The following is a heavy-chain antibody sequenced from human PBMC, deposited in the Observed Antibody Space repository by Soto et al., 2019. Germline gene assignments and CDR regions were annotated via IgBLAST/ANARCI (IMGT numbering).Heavy chain of an antibody. J-gene: IGHJ2*01. D-gene: IGHD1-26*01. V-gene: IGHV1-69*01. Sequence: QVQLVQSGAEVKKPGSSVKVSCKASGGAFSSYAISWVRQAPGQGLEWMGGNLPLFNISNDAQKVQGRVTITSDETNSTAYMDLSNLTSEDTAVYYSASRRLGDSAWYFDLWGRGTLITVSS. CDR1: GGAFSSYA. CDR3: ASRRLGDSAWYFDL. CDR2: NLPLFNIS.